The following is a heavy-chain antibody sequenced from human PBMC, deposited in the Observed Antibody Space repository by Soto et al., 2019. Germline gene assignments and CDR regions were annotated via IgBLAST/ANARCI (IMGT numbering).Heavy chain of an antibody. Sequence: QVQLVQSGAEVKKPGASVKVSCKASGYTFTIYDINWVRQATGQGLEWMGWMNPNSGNTGYAQKFQGRVTMTRNTSISTAYMELSSLRSEYTAVYYCARAEYYDFWIGYYYFDYWGQGTLFTVSS. D-gene: IGHD3-3*01. CDR1: GYTFTIYD. V-gene: IGHV1-8*01. CDR2: MNPNSGNT. J-gene: IGHJ4*02. CDR3: ARAEYYDFWIGYYYFDY.